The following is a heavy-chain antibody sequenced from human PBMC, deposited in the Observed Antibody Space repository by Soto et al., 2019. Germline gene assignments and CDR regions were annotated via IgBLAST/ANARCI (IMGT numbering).Heavy chain of an antibody. V-gene: IGHV1-69*01. J-gene: IGHJ6*02. CDR1: GGTFSSYA. CDR3: ARVGVSYYYGMDV. Sequence: QVQLVQSGAEVKKPGSSVKVSCKASGGTFSSYAISWVRQAPGQGLEWMGGSIPSFGTANYAQKFQGRVTSPEDESTRTAYMELSSLRSEDTAVYYCARVGVSYYYGMDVWGQGTTVTVSS. D-gene: IGHD1-26*01. CDR2: SIPSFGTA.